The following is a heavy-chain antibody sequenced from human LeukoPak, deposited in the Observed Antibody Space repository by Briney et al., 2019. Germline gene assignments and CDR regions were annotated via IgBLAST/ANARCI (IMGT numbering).Heavy chain of an antibody. CDR1: GGSFSGYY. CDR3: ARGAGWYSTNWFDP. Sequence: SETLSLTCALYGGSFSGYYWSWIRQPPGKGLEWIGEINHSGSTNYNPSLKSRVTISVDTSKNQFSLKLSSVTAADTAVYYCARGAGWYSTNWFDPWGQGTLVTVSS. J-gene: IGHJ5*02. CDR2: INHSGST. V-gene: IGHV4-34*01. D-gene: IGHD6-13*01.